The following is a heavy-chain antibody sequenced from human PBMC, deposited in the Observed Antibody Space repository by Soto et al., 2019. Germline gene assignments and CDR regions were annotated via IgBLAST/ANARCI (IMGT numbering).Heavy chain of an antibody. CDR3: AKSYSSGCLGDYWAGSGCLGDY. Sequence: GGSLRLSCAASGFTFSSYAMSWVRQAPGKGLEWVSAISGSGGSTYYADSVKGRVTISRNNSKNTLYLQMNSLRAEDTAVYYCAKSYSSGCLGDYWAGSGCLGDYWGQGTLVTVSS. J-gene: IGHJ4*02. CDR2: ISGSGGST. CDR1: GFTFSSYA. D-gene: IGHD6-19*01. V-gene: IGHV3-23*01.